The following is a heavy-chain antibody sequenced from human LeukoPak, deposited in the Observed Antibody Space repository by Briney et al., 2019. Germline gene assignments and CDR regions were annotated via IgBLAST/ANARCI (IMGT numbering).Heavy chain of an antibody. CDR1: GFTFDDYA. Sequence: GGSLRLSCAASGFTFDDYAMHWVRQAPGKGLVWVSRINSDGSSTSYADSVKGRFTISRDNAKNTLYLQMNSLRAEDTAVYYCARWDTPPFSGGSDFFDYWGQGTLVTVSS. CDR2: INSDGSST. V-gene: IGHV3-74*01. J-gene: IGHJ4*02. CDR3: ARWDTPPFSGGSDFFDY. D-gene: IGHD5-12*01.